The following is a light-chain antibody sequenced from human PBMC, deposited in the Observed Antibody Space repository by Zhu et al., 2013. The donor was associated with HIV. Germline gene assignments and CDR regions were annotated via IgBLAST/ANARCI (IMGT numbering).Light chain of an antibody. CDR1: QSLLHSNGYNY. CDR3: MQGVQTPFT. CDR2: LGS. Sequence: DIVLTQSPLSLPVTPGEPASISCKSSQSLLHSNGYNYLDWYLQRPGQSLQLLIYLGSNRASGVPDRFSGSGSRTDFTLKISRVEAEDVGVYYCMQGVQTPFTLGPGTKVDFK. J-gene: IGKJ3*01. V-gene: IGKV2-28*01.